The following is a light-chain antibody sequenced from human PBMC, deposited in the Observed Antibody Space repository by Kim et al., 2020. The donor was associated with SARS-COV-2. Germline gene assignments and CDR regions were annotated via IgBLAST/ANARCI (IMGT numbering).Light chain of an antibody. J-gene: IGLJ3*02. CDR1: ALPKQY. CDR2: KDS. CDR3: QSVDSSGTNWV. Sequence: SYELTQPPSVSVSPGQTAKITCCGDALPKQYAYWYQQKPGQAPLLVIYKDSERPSGIPERFSGSSSGTTVTLTISGVQAEDEADYYCQSVDSSGTNWVFGGGTQLTVL. V-gene: IGLV3-25*03.